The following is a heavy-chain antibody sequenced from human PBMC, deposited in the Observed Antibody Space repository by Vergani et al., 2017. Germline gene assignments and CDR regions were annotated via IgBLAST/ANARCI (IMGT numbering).Heavy chain of an antibody. CDR3: AKDKGQLLVVLDAFDI. Sequence: EVQLVESGGGLVQPGRSLRLSCAASGFTLDDYAMNWVRKAPGKGLGWVSGIVWNSGRIGYADSVKGRFTISRDNAKNSLYLQMNSLRAEDTALYYCAKDKGQLLVVLDAFDIWGQGTMVTVSS. CDR1: GFTLDDYA. D-gene: IGHD2-2*01. V-gene: IGHV3-9*01. CDR2: IVWNSGRI. J-gene: IGHJ3*02.